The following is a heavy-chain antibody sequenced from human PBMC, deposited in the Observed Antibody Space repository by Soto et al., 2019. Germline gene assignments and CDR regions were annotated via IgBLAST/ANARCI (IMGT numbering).Heavy chain of an antibody. V-gene: IGHV3-30*03. CDR1: GFTFSTYG. J-gene: IGHJ4*02. D-gene: IGHD3-10*01. CDR3: ARDWPFGEVQLGKQVI. Sequence: GGSLRLSCAASGFTFSTYGMHWVRQAPGKGLEWVAVISYDGSDKYYADSVQGRFTISRDNAKNTLYLQVNSLRAEDTAVYYCARDWPFGEVQLGKQVIWGQGTLVTVSS. CDR2: ISYDGSDK.